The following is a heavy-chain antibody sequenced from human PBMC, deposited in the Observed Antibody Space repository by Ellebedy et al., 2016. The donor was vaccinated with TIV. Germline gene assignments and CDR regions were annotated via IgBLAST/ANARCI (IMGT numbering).Heavy chain of an antibody. CDR2: INYTGST. J-gene: IGHJ4*02. CDR1: GGSINRNLSY. CDR3: ARERQSYDF. Sequence: MPSEPLSLTCSVSGGSINRNLSYWGWIRQPPGRGLEWIGIINYTGSTYYNPSLQSRVTIAMDPSKNQFSLRLTSVTAAYTAVYYCARERQSYDFWGQGTLVTVSS. V-gene: IGHV4-39*07.